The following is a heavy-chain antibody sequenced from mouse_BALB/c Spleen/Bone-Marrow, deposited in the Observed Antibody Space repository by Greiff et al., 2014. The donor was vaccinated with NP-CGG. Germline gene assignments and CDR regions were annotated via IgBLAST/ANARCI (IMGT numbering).Heavy chain of an antibody. V-gene: IGHV3-2*02. CDR3: AKTGTRYYFDY. CDR2: INYSGST. D-gene: IGHD4-1*01. CDR1: GYSITSDYA. Sequence: EVKLVESGPGLVKPSQSLSLTCTVTGYSITSDYAWNWIRQFPGNKLEWMGYINYSGSTSYNPSLKSRISITRDTSKNQFFLQLNSVTTEDTATYYCAKTGTRYYFDYWGQGTTLTVSS. J-gene: IGHJ2*01.